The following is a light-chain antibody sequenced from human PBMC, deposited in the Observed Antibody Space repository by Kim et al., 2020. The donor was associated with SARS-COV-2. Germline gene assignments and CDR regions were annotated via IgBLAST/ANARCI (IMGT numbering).Light chain of an antibody. Sequence: QSITISCTETRSDVGSYNYVSWYQQHPGKAPKLMIYAVSNRPSGVSNRFSGSKSGNTASLTISGLQAEDEADYYCSSYTRSSTNYVFGTGTKVTVL. V-gene: IGLV2-14*03. J-gene: IGLJ1*01. CDR2: AVS. CDR3: SSYTRSSTNYV. CDR1: RSDVGSYNY.